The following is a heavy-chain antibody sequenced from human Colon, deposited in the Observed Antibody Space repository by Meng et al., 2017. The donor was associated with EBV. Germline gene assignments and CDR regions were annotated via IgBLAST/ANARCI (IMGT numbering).Heavy chain of an antibody. CDR3: ARGLAWFRELLSINWFDP. D-gene: IGHD3-10*01. J-gene: IGHJ5*02. CDR2: INHSGST. CDR1: GGSFSGYY. V-gene: IGHV4-34*02. Sequence: QVQPQHWGAGLLKPSENLSLTCAVYGGSFSGYYWTWIRQPPGKGLEWIGEINHSGSTNYNPSLKSRVTISVDTSKNQFSLKLSSVTAADTAVYYCARGLAWFRELLSINWFDPWGQGTLVTVSS.